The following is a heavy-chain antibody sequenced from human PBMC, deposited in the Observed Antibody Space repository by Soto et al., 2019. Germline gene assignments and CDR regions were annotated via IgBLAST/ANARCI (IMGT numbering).Heavy chain of an antibody. Sequence: QVQVVQSGAEVKKPGSSVRVSRKASGGTSSSYAITWMRQAPGQGLEWMGGIIPILDTTDYAQKFQGRVTFTADESKSTVYMELSSLTSEDTAVYYCASGGTTVNRRFDFWGQGTLVTVSS. CDR3: ASGGTTVNRRFDF. J-gene: IGHJ4*02. V-gene: IGHV1-69*01. CDR1: GGTSSSYA. D-gene: IGHD4-4*01. CDR2: IIPILDTT.